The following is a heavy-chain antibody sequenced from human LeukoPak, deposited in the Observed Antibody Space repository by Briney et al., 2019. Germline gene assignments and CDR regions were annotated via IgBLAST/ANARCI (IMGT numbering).Heavy chain of an antibody. CDR3: ARDAERDIVVVPVYYYYMDV. CDR2: INPNSGGT. CDR1: GYTFTGYY. Sequence: GASVKVSCKASGYTFTGYYMHWVRQAPGQGLEWMGWINPNSGGTNYAQKFQGRVTMTRDTSISTAYMELSRLRSDDTAVYYCARDAERDIVVVPVYYYYMDVWGKGTTVTVSS. V-gene: IGHV1-2*02. D-gene: IGHD2-2*01. J-gene: IGHJ6*03.